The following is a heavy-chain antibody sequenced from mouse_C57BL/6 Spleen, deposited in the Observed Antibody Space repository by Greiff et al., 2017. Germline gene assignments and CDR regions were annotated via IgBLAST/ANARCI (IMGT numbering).Heavy chain of an antibody. J-gene: IGHJ3*01. CDR3: ARLSQFAY. Sequence: VQVVESGPELVKPGASVKISCKASGYAFSSSWMNWVKQRPGKGLEWIGRIYPGDGDTNYNGKFKGKATLTADKSSITAYMQLSSLTSEDSAVYFCARLSQFAYWGQGTLVTVSA. CDR1: GYAFSSSW. CDR2: IYPGDGDT. V-gene: IGHV1-82*01.